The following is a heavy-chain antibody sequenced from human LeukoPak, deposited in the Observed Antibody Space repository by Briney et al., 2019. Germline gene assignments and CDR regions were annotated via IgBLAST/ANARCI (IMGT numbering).Heavy chain of an antibody. D-gene: IGHD6-13*01. CDR2: IYYSGST. Sequence: TLSXTGTVAGGSVSSYYWSWIRQPPGKGLEWIGYIYYSGSTNYNPSLKSRVTISVDPSKSQFSLKLSSVTAADTAVYYCARETRAAAGTSYYFDYWGQGTLVTVSS. J-gene: IGHJ4*02. CDR1: GGSVSSYY. V-gene: IGHV4-59*02. CDR3: ARETRAAAGTSYYFDY.